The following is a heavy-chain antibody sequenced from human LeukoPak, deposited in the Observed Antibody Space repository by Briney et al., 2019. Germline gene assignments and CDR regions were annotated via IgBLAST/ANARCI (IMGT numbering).Heavy chain of an antibody. J-gene: IGHJ6*03. D-gene: IGHD6-6*01. CDR2: IYYSGST. CDR3: ANSKSSSYIYMDV. V-gene: IGHV4-39*07. Sequence: SETLSLTCTVSGGSISSSSYYWGWIRQPPGKGLEWIGSIYYSGSTYYNPSLMSRVTISVDTSKNQFSLKLSSVTAADTAVYYCANSKSSSYIYMDVWGKGTTVTVSS. CDR1: GGSISSSSYY.